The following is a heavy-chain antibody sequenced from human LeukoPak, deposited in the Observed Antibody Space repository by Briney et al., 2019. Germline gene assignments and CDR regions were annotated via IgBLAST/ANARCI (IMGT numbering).Heavy chain of an antibody. CDR2: FDPEDGET. D-gene: IGHD3-22*01. Sequence: ASVKVSCKVSGYTLTELSMHWVRQAPGKGLEWMGGFDPEDGETIYAQKSQGRVTMTEDTSTDTAYMELSSLRSEDTAVYYCARANYYDSSGYFVAFDIWGQGTMVTVSS. CDR3: ARANYYDSSGYFVAFDI. J-gene: IGHJ3*02. V-gene: IGHV1-24*01. CDR1: GYTLTELS.